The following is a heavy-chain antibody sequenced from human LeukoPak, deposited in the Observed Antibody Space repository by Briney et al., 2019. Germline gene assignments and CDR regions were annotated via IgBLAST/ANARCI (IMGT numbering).Heavy chain of an antibody. CDR1: GGSLSGYY. CDR2: IYHTGSF. V-gene: IGHV4-34*11. CDR3: GRESRIVGTTSVWYYFDY. Sequence: SETLSLTCAVYGGSLSGYYWRWIRQPPGKGLEWIGFIYHTGSFHYNPSLKSRVTISVDTSKNQFSLNLRSVTAADTAVYFCGRESRIVGTTSVWYYFDYWGQGTLVTVSS. D-gene: IGHD1-26*01. J-gene: IGHJ4*02.